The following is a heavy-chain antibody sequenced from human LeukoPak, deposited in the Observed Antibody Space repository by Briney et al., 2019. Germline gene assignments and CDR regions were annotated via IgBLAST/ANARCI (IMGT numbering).Heavy chain of an antibody. CDR2: ISSSSSYI. D-gene: IGHD4-17*01. CDR1: GFTFSSYS. J-gene: IGHJ4*02. CDR3: ARDVRSYFDY. Sequence: PGGSLRLSCAASGFTFSSYSMNWVRQAPGKGLEWVASISSSSSYIYYADSVKGRFTISRDNAKNSLYLQMNSLRAEDTAVYYCARDVRSYFDYWGQGTLVTVSS. V-gene: IGHV3-21*01.